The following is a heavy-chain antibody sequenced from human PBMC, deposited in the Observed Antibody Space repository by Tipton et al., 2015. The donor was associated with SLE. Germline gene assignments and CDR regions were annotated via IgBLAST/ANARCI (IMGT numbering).Heavy chain of an antibody. J-gene: IGHJ4*03. D-gene: IGHD3-10*01. Sequence: TLSLTCAVYGGSFSGYSWSWIRQPPGKGLEWIGQTNPSGNTNYNPSLKSRVTISVDTSNNQLSLKLTSVTAADTAVYYCARGAKERITLVRVRPYYFDYWGQGTLVTVS. V-gene: IGHV4-34*01. CDR2: TNPSGNT. CDR3: ARGAKERITLVRVRPYYFDY. CDR1: GGSFSGYS.